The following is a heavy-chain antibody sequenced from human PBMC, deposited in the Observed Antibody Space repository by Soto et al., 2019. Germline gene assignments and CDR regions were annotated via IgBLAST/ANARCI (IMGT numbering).Heavy chain of an antibody. CDR2: IRGTTDGGTT. Sequence: EVHLVESGGGLVKPGGSLRLSCVVSGLTFRGAWVNWVRQAPGKGLEWVGRIRGTTDGGTTDYAAPVEGRFTISRDDSKNTVYLQSNSLKVEDTGIYHCTTDLKWSGGDYWGQGTLVSVSS. CDR3: TTDLKWSGGDY. V-gene: IGHV3-15*07. J-gene: IGHJ4*02. D-gene: IGHD3-10*01. CDR1: GLTFRGAW.